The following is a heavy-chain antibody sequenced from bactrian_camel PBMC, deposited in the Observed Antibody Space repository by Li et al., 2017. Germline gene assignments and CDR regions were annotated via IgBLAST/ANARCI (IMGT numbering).Heavy chain of an antibody. D-gene: IGHD5*01. Sequence: VQLVESGGGLVQPGESLRLSCAASGFTFSTYAMSWVRQAPGKGLEWVSAINSGGGSTYYADSVKGRFTISRDNAKNTLYLQMNSLKTEDTAVYYCATGLLADHGLGLGTQVTVS. CDR1: GFTFSTYA. J-gene: IGHJ4*01. CDR2: INSGGGST. V-gene: IGHV3S40*01.